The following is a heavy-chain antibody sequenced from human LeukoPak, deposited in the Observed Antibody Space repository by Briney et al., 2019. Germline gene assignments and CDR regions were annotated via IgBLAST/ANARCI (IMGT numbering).Heavy chain of an antibody. D-gene: IGHD2-2*01. CDR1: GFTFSSYG. Sequence: GGSLRLSCAASGFTFSSYGMHWVRQAPGKGLEWVAVISYDGSNKYYADSVKGRFTISRDNSKNTLYLQMNSLRAGDTAVYYCAKDIVVVPAAPLGDYYYGMDVWGQGTTVTVSS. V-gene: IGHV3-30*18. CDR2: ISYDGSNK. CDR3: AKDIVVVPAAPLGDYYYGMDV. J-gene: IGHJ6*02.